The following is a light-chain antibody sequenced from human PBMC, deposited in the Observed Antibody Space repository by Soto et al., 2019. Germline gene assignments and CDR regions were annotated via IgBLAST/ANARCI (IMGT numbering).Light chain of an antibody. CDR1: SSDVGGYNY. CDR2: EGS. J-gene: IGLJ2*01. Sequence: QSVLTQPASVSGSPGQSITISCTGTSSDVGGYNYVSWYQQYPGKVPKVIIYEGSNRPSGVSNRFSGSKSGNTASLTISGLQAEDEADYYCTSYISSNTLVVFGGGTKVTVL. CDR3: TSYISSNTLVV. V-gene: IGLV2-14*01.